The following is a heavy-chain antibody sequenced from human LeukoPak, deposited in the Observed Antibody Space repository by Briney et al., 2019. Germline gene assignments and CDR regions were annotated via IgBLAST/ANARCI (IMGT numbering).Heavy chain of an antibody. D-gene: IGHD2/OR15-2a*01. CDR3: ARGRYYSFFDY. CDR1: GGSISSYY. V-gene: IGHV4-34*01. J-gene: IGHJ4*02. Sequence: PSETLSLTCTVSGGSISSYYWSWIRQPPGKGLEWIGEINHSGSTNYNPSLKSRVTISVDTSKNQFSLKLSSVTAADTAVYYCARGRYYSFFDYWGQGTLVTVSS. CDR2: INHSGST.